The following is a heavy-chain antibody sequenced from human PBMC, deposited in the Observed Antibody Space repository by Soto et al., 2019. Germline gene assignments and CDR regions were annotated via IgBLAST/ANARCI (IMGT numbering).Heavy chain of an antibody. CDR3: ARDPEDNWNDLDY. Sequence: PGGSLRLSCAASGFTFSKHWMSWVRQAPGKGLEWVANIREDGSEEYYVDSVRGRFTISRDNAKNSLFLQMNSVRAEDTAVYYCARDPEDNWNDLDYWGQGTLVTVSS. D-gene: IGHD1-1*01. J-gene: IGHJ4*02. V-gene: IGHV3-7*01. CDR1: GFTFSKHW. CDR2: IREDGSEE.